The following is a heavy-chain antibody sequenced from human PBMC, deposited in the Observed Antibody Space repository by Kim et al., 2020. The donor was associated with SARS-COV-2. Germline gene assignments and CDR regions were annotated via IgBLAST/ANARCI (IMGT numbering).Heavy chain of an antibody. J-gene: IGHJ6*02. V-gene: IGHV4-39*01. CDR1: GDSISSSSYY. CDR2: IYYSGST. CDR3: ARRADPPYYYDVMDV. Sequence: SETLSLTCTVSGDSISSSSYYWGWIRQPPGKGLEWIGSIYYSGSTYYNPSLKSRVSISVDTSKNQFSLKLSSVTAADTAVYYCARRADPPYYYDVMDVWGQGTTVTVSS.